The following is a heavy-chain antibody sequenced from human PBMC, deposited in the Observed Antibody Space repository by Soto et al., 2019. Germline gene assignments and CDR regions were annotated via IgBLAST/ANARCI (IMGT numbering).Heavy chain of an antibody. CDR2: ISGSGDET. Sequence: GGSLRLSCAVSGFTFSACAMSWVRQAPGKGLEWVSAISGSGDETFHAHSVKGRFTTSRDNSKNTLYLQMNTLKTEDTAAYFCATDEDSLTGYPNAYIAFWRQGTLVTVSS. J-gene: IGHJ4*02. V-gene: IGHV3-23*01. D-gene: IGHD3-9*01. CDR1: GFTFSACA. CDR3: ATDEDSLTGYPNAYIAF.